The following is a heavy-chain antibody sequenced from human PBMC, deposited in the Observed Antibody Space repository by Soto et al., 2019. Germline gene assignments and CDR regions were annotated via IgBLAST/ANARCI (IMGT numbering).Heavy chain of an antibody. Sequence: SGPTLVNPTQTXTLTCTFSGFSLNTSGVGVGWIRQPPGKALNWLALIYWDDDRRYSPSLKSRLTITKDTSKNQVVLTMTNMDPVDTATYYCAHRPSGYYTGYFDYWGQGTLVTVSS. CDR2: IYWDDDR. CDR3: AHRPSGYYTGYFDY. V-gene: IGHV2-5*02. J-gene: IGHJ4*02. D-gene: IGHD3-3*01. CDR1: GFSLNTSGVG.